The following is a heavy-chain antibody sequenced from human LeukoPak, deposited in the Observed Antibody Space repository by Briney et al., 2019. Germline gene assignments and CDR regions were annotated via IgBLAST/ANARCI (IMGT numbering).Heavy chain of an antibody. CDR1: GFTFSSYS. J-gene: IGHJ4*02. Sequence: PGGSLRLSFAASGFTFSSYSMNWVRQAPGKGLEWVSSISSSSSYIYYADSVKGRFTISRDNAKNSLYLQMNSLRAEDTAVYYCASHYYVWGSYRYRGQGTLVTVSS. D-gene: IGHD3-16*02. CDR3: ASHYYVWGSYRY. V-gene: IGHV3-21*01. CDR2: ISSSSSYI.